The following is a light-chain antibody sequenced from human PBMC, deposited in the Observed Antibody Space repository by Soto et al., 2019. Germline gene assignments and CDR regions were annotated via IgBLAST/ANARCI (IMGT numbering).Light chain of an antibody. CDR2: DTT. Sequence: QAVVTQEPSLTVSPGGTVTLTCGSSTGAVTNGHYPYWFQQKPGQAPRTLIYDTTNRHSWTPARFSGSLLGGKAALTLSGAQPGDGAEYYCLLSYNGHYVFGTGTKVTVL. CDR3: LLSYNGHYV. J-gene: IGLJ1*01. CDR1: TGAVTNGHY. V-gene: IGLV7-46*01.